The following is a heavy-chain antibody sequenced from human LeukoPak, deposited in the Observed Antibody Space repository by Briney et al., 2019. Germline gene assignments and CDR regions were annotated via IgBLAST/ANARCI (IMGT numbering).Heavy chain of an antibody. D-gene: IGHD1-26*01. CDR3: ASSGSYRFDY. J-gene: IGHJ4*02. Sequence: GGSLGLSCAASGFTFSSYSMNWVRQAPGKGLEWVSHITASGTAKFYADSVKGRFTISRDNAKNSLYLQMNSLRDEDTAVYYCASSGSYRFDYWGQGTLVTVSS. CDR2: ITASGTAK. CDR1: GFTFSSYS. V-gene: IGHV3-48*02.